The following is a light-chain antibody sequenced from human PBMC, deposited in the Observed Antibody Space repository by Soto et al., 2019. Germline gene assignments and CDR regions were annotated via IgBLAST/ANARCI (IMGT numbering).Light chain of an antibody. CDR3: AAWDGSLSEV. CDR1: SSNIGSNY. Sequence: SALTQPLSGSRIPGRRVSISSSGSSSNIGSNYVYWYQQLPGTAPKLLIYKDNQRPSGVPDRFSGSKSGTSASLAISGLRSEDEADYYCAAWDGSLSEVFGTGTKVTVL. CDR2: KDN. J-gene: IGLJ1*01. V-gene: IGLV1-47*01.